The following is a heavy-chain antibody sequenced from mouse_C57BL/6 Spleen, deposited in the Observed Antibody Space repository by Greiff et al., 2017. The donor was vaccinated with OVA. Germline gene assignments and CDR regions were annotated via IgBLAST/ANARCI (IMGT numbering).Heavy chain of an antibody. Sequence: VQLQQSGPELVKPGASVKMSCKASGYTFTDYNMHWVKQSHGKSLEWIGYINPNNGGTSYNQKFKGKATLTVNKSSSTAYMKLRSLTAEDAEDYDRATSTVVADYWGQGTTLTVSS. J-gene: IGHJ2*01. CDR3: ATSTVVADY. D-gene: IGHD1-1*01. CDR1: GYTFTDYN. CDR2: INPNNGGT. V-gene: IGHV1-22*01.